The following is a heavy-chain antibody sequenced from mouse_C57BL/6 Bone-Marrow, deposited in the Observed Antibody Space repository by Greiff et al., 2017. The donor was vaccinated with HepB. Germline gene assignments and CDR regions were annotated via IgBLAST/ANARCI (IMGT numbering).Heavy chain of an antibody. CDR3: ARPGLGPFAY. D-gene: IGHD3-3*01. CDR2: ISSGSSTI. CDR1: GFTFSDYG. Sequence: VQLKESGGGLVKPGGSLKLSCAASGFTFSDYGMHWVRQAPEKGLEWVAYISSGSSTIYYADTVKGRFTISRDNAKNTLFLQMTSLRSEDTAMYYCARPGLGPFAYWGQGTLVTVSA. J-gene: IGHJ3*01. V-gene: IGHV5-17*01.